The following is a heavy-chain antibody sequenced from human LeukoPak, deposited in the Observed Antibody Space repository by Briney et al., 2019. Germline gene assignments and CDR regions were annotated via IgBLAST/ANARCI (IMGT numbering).Heavy chain of an antibody. Sequence: PGGSLRLSCAASGFTFSDYYMSWIRQAPGKGLEWVSRISGDGTSTHYADSVKGRFTILRDNSKNTLYLQMNSLRGEDTAIYYCAKLDYGDYAPFDYWGQGTLVTVSS. CDR3: AKLDYGDYAPFDY. J-gene: IGHJ4*02. CDR1: GFTFSDYY. D-gene: IGHD4-17*01. V-gene: IGHV3-23*01. CDR2: ISGDGTST.